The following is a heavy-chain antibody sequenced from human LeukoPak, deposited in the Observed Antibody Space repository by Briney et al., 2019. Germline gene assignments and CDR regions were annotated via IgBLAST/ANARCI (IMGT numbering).Heavy chain of an antibody. CDR2: INTNTGNP. D-gene: IGHD2-2*01. V-gene: IGHV7-4-1*02. CDR3: AKWPSIVVVPAARGRYWFDP. CDR1: GYTFTSYA. J-gene: IGHJ5*02. Sequence: ASVKVSCKASGYTFTSYAMNWVRQAPGQGLEWMGWINTNTGNPTYAQGFTGRFVFSLDTSVSTAYLQISSLKAEDTAVYYCAKWPSIVVVPAARGRYWFDPWGQGTLVTVPS.